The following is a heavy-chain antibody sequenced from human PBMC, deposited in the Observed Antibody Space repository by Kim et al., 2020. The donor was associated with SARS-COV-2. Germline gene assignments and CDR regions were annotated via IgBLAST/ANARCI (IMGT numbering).Heavy chain of an antibody. V-gene: IGHV3-21*01. CDR2: ISSSSSYI. CDR1: GFTFSSYS. Sequence: GGSLRLSCAASGFTFSSYSMNWVRQAPGKGLEWVSSISSSSSYIYYADSVKGRFTISRDNAKNSLYLQMNSLRAEDTAVYYCARVIGGMGYCSGGSCYVAAIADYCYYGMDVWGQGTTVIVSS. J-gene: IGHJ6*02. D-gene: IGHD2-15*01. CDR3: ARVIGGMGYCSGGSCYVAAIADYCYYGMDV.